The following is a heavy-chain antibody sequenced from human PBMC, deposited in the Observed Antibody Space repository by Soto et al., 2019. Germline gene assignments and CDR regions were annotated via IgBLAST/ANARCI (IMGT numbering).Heavy chain of an antibody. CDR1: GFTFGDYA. CDR2: IRSKAYGGTT. Sequence: GGSLRLSCTGSGFTFGDYAMSWSRQAPGKGLEWVGVIRSKAYGGTTDYAASVKGRFTILRDDPKSIAYLQMSSLQTEDTGVYYCTKYTHVSRYSYFGMDVWGHGTTVTVSS. CDR3: TKYTHVSRYSYFGMDV. D-gene: IGHD3-3*01. V-gene: IGHV3-49*03. J-gene: IGHJ6*02.